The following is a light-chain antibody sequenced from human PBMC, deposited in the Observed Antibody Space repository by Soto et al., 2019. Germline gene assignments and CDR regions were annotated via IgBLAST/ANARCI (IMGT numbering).Light chain of an antibody. CDR1: QSISSW. CDR2: DAS. J-gene: IGKJ1*01. CDR3: QQYNSYWWT. Sequence: DIQMTQSPSTLSASVGDRVTITCRASQSISSWLAWYQQKPGKAPKLLIYDASSLEGGVPSRVSGSGSGTEFTLTISSLQPDDFATYYCQQYNSYWWTFGQGTKVEIK. V-gene: IGKV1-5*01.